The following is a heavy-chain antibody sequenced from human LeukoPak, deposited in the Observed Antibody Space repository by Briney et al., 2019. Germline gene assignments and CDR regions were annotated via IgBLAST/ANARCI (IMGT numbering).Heavy chain of an antibody. CDR2: ISGSSSTI. CDR3: ARDSDTGFLEWLAFDY. J-gene: IGHJ4*02. V-gene: IGHV3-48*04. CDR1: GFTFSSYS. D-gene: IGHD3-3*01. Sequence: PGGSLRLSCAASGFTFSSYSMNWVRQAPGKGLEWVSHISGSSSTIYYADSVKGRFTISRDNAENSLFLQMNSLRAEDTAVYYCARDSDTGFLEWLAFDYWGQGTLVTVSS.